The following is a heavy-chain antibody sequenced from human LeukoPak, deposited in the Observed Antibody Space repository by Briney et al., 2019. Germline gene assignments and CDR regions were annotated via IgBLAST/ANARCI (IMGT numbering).Heavy chain of an antibody. V-gene: IGHV1-69*13. J-gene: IGHJ3*02. CDR1: GGTFSSYA. CDR3: AREDRCFDVPDAFDI. Sequence: ASVKVSCKASGGTFSSYAISWVRQAPGQGLEWMGGIIPIFGTANYAQKFQGRVTITADESTSTAYMELSSLRSEDTAVYYCAREDRCFDVPDAFDIWGQGTMVTVSS. CDR2: IIPIFGTA. D-gene: IGHD3-9*01.